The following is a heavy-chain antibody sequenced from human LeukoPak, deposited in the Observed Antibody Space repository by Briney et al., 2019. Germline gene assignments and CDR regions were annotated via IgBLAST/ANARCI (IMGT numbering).Heavy chain of an antibody. V-gene: IGHV1-69*05. CDR3: ARLGAQYYDILTGPEVENWFDP. J-gene: IGHJ5*02. D-gene: IGHD3-9*01. Sequence: SVKVSCKASGGTFSSYAISWVRQAPGQGLEWMGGITPIFGTANYAQKFQGRVTITTDESTSTAYMELSSLRSEDTAVYYCARLGAQYYDILTGPEVENWFDPWGQGTLVTVSS. CDR2: ITPIFGTA. CDR1: GGTFSSYA.